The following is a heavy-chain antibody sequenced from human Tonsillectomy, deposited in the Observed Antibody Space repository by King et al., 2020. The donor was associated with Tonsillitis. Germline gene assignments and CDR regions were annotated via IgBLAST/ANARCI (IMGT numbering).Heavy chain of an antibody. J-gene: IGHJ3*02. V-gene: IGHV3-30*03. CDR2: ISDNGSKE. CDR1: GLTFSTYG. D-gene: IGHD4-17*01. CDR3: TTANLVTPGAGI. Sequence: VQLVESGGGVVQPGRSLRLSCAASGLTFSTYGMHWVRQAPGKGLEWVAVISDNGSKEKYADSVKGRFSISRDNSKNTLSLQMNSLRIEDTAVYYCTTANLVTPGAGIWGQGTMVTVST.